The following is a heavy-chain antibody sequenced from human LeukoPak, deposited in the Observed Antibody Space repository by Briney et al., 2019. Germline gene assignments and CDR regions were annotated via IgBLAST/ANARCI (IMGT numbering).Heavy chain of an antibody. Sequence: GGSLRLSCAASGFTFSSYAMSWVRQAPGKGLEWVSAISGSGGSTYYADSVKGRFTISRDNYKNTLYLQMNSLRAEDTAVYYCAKDRTMVRGVTAFDSWGQGTLVTVSS. J-gene: IGHJ4*02. D-gene: IGHD3-10*01. CDR3: AKDRTMVRGVTAFDS. CDR1: GFTFSSYA. V-gene: IGHV3-23*01. CDR2: ISGSGGST.